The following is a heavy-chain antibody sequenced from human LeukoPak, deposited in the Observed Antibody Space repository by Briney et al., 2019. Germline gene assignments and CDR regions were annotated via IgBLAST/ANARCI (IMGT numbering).Heavy chain of an antibody. Sequence: PGGSLRLSCAASGFTFSSYAMSWVRQAPGKGLEWVSAISGSGGSTYYADSVKGRFTISRDNSKNTLYLQMNSLRAEGTAVYYCAKVLNYYDSSGYYYFDYWGQGTLVTVSS. CDR3: AKVLNYYDSSGYYYFDY. CDR2: ISGSGGST. J-gene: IGHJ4*02. V-gene: IGHV3-23*01. CDR1: GFTFSSYA. D-gene: IGHD3-22*01.